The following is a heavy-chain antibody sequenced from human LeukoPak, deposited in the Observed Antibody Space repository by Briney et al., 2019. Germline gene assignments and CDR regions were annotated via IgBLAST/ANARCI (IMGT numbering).Heavy chain of an antibody. CDR1: GGSFSCYY. J-gene: IGHJ4*02. Sequence: SETLSLTCAVYGGSFSCYYWSWIRQPPGKGLEWIGEINHSGSTNYNPSLKSRVTISVDTSKNQFSLKLSSVTAADTAVYYCARGLRYFDWLLYYFDYWGQGTLVTVSS. CDR3: ARGLRYFDWLLYYFDY. V-gene: IGHV4-34*01. CDR2: INHSGST. D-gene: IGHD3-9*01.